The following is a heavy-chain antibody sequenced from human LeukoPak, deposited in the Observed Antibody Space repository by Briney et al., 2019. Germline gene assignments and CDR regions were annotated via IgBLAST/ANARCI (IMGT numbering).Heavy chain of an antibody. Sequence: SQTLSLTCTVSGGTFSSGGYHWSWLRQHPGKGLEWIGYIYYSGSTYSNTSHKSRVTISVDTSKNQFSLNLSAVTAADTAVYYCARGLAVGGYGDDWGQGSLVTVSS. D-gene: IGHD6-19*01. CDR2: IYYSGST. CDR3: ARGLAVGGYGDD. V-gene: IGHV4-31*03. J-gene: IGHJ4*02. CDR1: GGTFSSGGYH.